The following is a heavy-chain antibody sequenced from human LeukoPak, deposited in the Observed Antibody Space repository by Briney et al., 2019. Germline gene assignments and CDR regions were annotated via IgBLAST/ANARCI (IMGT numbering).Heavy chain of an antibody. D-gene: IGHD3-22*01. Sequence: GGSLRLSCAASGFTFSSYAMSWVRQAPGKGLEWVSAISGSGGSTYYADSVKGRFTISRDNSKNTLYLQMNSLRAEDTAVYYYAKDQLGYYDSSGYYYYFDYWGQGTLVTVSS. V-gene: IGHV3-23*01. CDR1: GFTFSSYA. CDR3: AKDQLGYYDSSGYYYYFDY. J-gene: IGHJ4*02. CDR2: ISGSGGST.